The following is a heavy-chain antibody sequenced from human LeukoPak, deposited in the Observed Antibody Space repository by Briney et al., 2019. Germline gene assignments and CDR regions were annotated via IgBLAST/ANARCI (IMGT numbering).Heavy chain of an antibody. J-gene: IGHJ4*02. CDR2: ISGSGGST. CDR3: AKDMAAYYYASGNIDY. D-gene: IGHD3-10*01. V-gene: IGHV3-23*01. CDR1: GFTFSSYG. Sequence: PGGSLRLSCAASGFTFSSYGMSWVRQAPGKGLEWVSAISGSGGSTYYADSVKGRFTISRDNSKNSLYLQMNSLRAEDTALYYCAKDMAAYYYASGNIDYWGQGTLVTVS.